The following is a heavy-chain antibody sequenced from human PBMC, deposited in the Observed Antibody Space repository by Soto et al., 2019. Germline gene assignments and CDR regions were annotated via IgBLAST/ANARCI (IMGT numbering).Heavy chain of an antibody. D-gene: IGHD2-2*01. V-gene: IGHV3-9*01. Sequence: GGSLRLSCAASGFTFDDYAMHWVRQAPGKGLEWVSGISWNSGSIGYADSVKGRFTISRDNAKNSLYLQMNSLRAEDTALYYCARDLTSYGMDVWGQGTTVTVSS. J-gene: IGHJ6*02. CDR2: ISWNSGSI. CDR3: ARDLTSYGMDV. CDR1: GFTFDDYA.